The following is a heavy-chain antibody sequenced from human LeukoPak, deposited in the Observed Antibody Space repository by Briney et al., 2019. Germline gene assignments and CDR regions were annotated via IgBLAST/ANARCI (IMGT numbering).Heavy chain of an antibody. D-gene: IGHD3-22*01. V-gene: IGHV5-51*01. CDR3: ARHVENYDSSGYYYEGGFDI. CDR1: GYSFTSHW. CDR2: IYPGDSDT. Sequence: GESLKISCKGSGYSFTSHWIGWVRQMPGKGLEWMGIIYPGDSDTRYSPSFQGRVTISADESISTAYLQWSSLKASDTAMYYCARHVENYDSSGYYYEGGFDIWGQGTMVTVSS. J-gene: IGHJ3*02.